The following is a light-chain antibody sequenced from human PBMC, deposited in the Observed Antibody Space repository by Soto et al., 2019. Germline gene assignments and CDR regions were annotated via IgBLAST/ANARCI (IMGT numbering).Light chain of an antibody. CDR2: DAS. CDR1: QSVSSY. CDR3: QQFSSYPLT. Sequence: EIALTQSPATLSLSPGESATISCWASQSVSSYLAWYQHKPGQAPRLLIYDASNRATGIPARFSGSGSGADFTLTISRLEPEDFAVYYCQQFSSYPLTFGGGTKVDI. J-gene: IGKJ4*01. V-gene: IGKV3-11*01.